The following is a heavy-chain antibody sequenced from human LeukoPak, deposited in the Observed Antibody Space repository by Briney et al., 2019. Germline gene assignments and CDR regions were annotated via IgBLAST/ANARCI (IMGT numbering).Heavy chain of an antibody. V-gene: IGHV1-18*01. Sequence: ASVKVSCKASGYTFTSYGISWVRQAPGQGPEGRGWISGYNGNTKYAQKVQGRVTMTTDTPTSTAYMELRGLTSDDTAVYYCARDGRAGDYWFDPWGQGTLVTVSS. D-gene: IGHD7-27*01. J-gene: IGHJ5*02. CDR1: GYTFTSYG. CDR2: ISGYNGNT. CDR3: ARDGRAGDYWFDP.